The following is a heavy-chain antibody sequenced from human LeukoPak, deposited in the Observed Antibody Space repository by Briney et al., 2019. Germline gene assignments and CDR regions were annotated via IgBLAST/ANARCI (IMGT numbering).Heavy chain of an antibody. J-gene: IGHJ4*02. V-gene: IGHV3-53*01. CDR1: GFTVSSNY. Sequence: GGSLRLSCAASGFTVSSNYMSWVRQDPGKGLEWVSIIYNGGSTYYADSVRGRFTISRDNSKNTLYLQMNSLRAEDTAVYYCARVAHLYDSSGYDHWGQGTLVTVSS. D-gene: IGHD3-22*01. CDR2: IYNGGST. CDR3: ARVAHLYDSSGYDH.